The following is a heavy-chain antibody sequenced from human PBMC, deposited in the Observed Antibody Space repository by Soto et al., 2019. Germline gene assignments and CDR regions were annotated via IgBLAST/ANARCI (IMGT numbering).Heavy chain of an antibody. CDR3: ARHGGYSSSSAWGYYGMDV. Sequence: PSETLSLTCTVSGGSISSSSYYWGWIRQPPGKGLEWIGSIYYSGSTYYNPSLKSRVTISVDTSKNQFSLKLSSVTAADTAVYYCARHGGYSSSSAWGYYGMDVWGQGTTVT. CDR2: IYYSGST. J-gene: IGHJ6*02. V-gene: IGHV4-39*01. D-gene: IGHD6-6*01. CDR1: GGSISSSSYY.